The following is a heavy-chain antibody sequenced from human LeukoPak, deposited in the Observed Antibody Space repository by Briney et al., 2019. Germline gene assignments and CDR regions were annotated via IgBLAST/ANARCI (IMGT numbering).Heavy chain of an antibody. V-gene: IGHV3-30-3*01. J-gene: IGHJ4*02. Sequence: GGSLRLSCAASGFTFRNYVIHWVRQAPGKGLEWVAVTSSDLNVKLYADSVKGRFTISRDNSRSTLYLQMNSLRPEDTAIYYWAREVYYGSGSPPSLYFDSGGQGTLVPVP. CDR1: GFTFRNYV. CDR3: AREVYYGSGSPPSLYFDS. D-gene: IGHD3-10*01. CDR2: TSSDLNVK.